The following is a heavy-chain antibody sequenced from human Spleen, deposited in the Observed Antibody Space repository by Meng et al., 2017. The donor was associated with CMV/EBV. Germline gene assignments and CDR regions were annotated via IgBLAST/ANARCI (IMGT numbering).Heavy chain of an antibody. V-gene: IGHV3-53*01. CDR3: AREQGSSPDH. Sequence: LSCASSGFIVSSNYMSWVRQAPGKGLEWVSVMYSGGSTYYADSVRGRFTISRDNSKNTLYLQMNSLRAEDTAVYYCAREQGSSPDHWGQGTLVTVSS. CDR1: GFIVSSNY. D-gene: IGHD6-6*01. CDR2: MYSGGST. J-gene: IGHJ5*02.